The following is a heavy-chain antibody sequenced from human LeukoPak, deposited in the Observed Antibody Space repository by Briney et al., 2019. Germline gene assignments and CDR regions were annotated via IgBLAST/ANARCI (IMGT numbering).Heavy chain of an antibody. CDR1: GFTFSRYA. CDR3: AVLVVAATPPIDS. CDR2: ISGSGGST. V-gene: IGHV3-23*01. J-gene: IGHJ4*02. Sequence: GGSLRLSCAASGFTFSRYAMSWVRQAPGKGLEWVSAISGSGGSTYYADSVKGRFTISRDNSKNTLYLQMNSLRAEDTAVYYCAVLVVAATPPIDSWGQGTLVTVSS. D-gene: IGHD2-15*01.